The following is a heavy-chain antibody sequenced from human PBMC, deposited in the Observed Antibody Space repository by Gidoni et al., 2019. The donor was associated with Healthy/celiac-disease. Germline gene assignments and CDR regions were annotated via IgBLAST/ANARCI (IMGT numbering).Heavy chain of an antibody. V-gene: IGHV3-23*01. CDR3: AKDLLDTAMVKGELDY. Sequence: EVQLLESGGGLVQPGGSLRLSCAASGFPFSSSAMSWVRQAPGKGLEWVSAISGSGGSTYYADSVKGRFTISRDNSKNTLYLQMNSLRAEDTAVYYCAKDLLDTAMVKGELDYWGQGTLVTVSS. CDR1: GFPFSSSA. J-gene: IGHJ4*02. CDR2: ISGSGGST. D-gene: IGHD5-18*01.